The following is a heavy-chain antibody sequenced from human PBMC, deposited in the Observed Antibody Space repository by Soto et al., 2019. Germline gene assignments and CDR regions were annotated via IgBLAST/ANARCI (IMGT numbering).Heavy chain of an antibody. CDR1: GGSISSSSYY. V-gene: IGHV4-39*01. CDR3: ARLQGGSGSYYLYFDY. Sequence: PSETLSLTCTVSGGSISSSSYYWGWIRQPPGKGLEWIGSIYYSGSTYYNPSLKSRVTISVDTSKNQCSLKLSSVTAADTAVYYFARLQGGSGSYYLYFDYWGQGTLVTVSS. J-gene: IGHJ4*02. CDR2: IYYSGST. D-gene: IGHD3-10*01.